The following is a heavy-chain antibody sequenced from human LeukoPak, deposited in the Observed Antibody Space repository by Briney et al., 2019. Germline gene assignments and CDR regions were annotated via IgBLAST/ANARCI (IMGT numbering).Heavy chain of an antibody. V-gene: IGHV3-23*01. J-gene: IGHJ6*04. D-gene: IGHD3-10*01. Sequence: GGSLRLSCAASGFTSSSYAMSWVRQAPGKGLEWVSAISGSGGSTYYADSVKGRFTISRDNSKNTLYLQMNSLRAEDTAVYYCAKIRIWFGDLRDVWGKGTTVTVSS. CDR3: AKIRIWFGDLRDV. CDR1: GFTSSSYA. CDR2: ISGSGGST.